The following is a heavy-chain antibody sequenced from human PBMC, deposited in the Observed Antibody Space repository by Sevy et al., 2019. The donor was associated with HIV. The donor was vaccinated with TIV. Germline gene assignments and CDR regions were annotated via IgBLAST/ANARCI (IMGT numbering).Heavy chain of an antibody. CDR1: GFTFSSYS. Sequence: GGSLRLSCAASGFTFSSYSMNWVRQAPGKGLEWVSYISSSSSTIYYADSVKGRFTISRDNAKNSLHLQMNSLRDEDTAVYYCARTYYYDSSGHDAFDIWGQGTMVTVSS. D-gene: IGHD3-22*01. V-gene: IGHV3-48*02. CDR2: ISSSSSTI. J-gene: IGHJ3*02. CDR3: ARTYYYDSSGHDAFDI.